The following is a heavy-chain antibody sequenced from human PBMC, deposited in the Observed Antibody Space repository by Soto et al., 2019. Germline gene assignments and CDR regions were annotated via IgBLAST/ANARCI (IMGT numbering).Heavy chain of an antibody. CDR2: MNAGNGNT. CDR3: ARGLNGYLHYFDY. CDR1: GYTFTSYA. J-gene: IGHJ4*02. D-gene: IGHD5-18*01. Sequence: QVHLVQSGAEVRKPGASVKVSCKASGYTFTSYAMHWVRQAPGQRLEWMGWMNAGNGNTKYSQKFQGRVTITRDTSASTAYMELSSLRSEDTAVYYCARGLNGYLHYFDYWGQGTLVTVSS. V-gene: IGHV1-3*01.